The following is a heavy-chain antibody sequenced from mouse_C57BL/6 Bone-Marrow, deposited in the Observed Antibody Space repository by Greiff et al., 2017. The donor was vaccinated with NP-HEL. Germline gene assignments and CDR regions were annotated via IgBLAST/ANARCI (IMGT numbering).Heavy chain of an antibody. D-gene: IGHD2-5*01. Sequence: VQLQQPGAELVMPGASVKLSCKASGYTFTSYWMHWVKQRPGQGLEWIGEIDPSDSYPNYNQKFKGKSTLTVDKSSSTAYMQLSSLTSEDSAVYYCARSAYYSNWFFDYWGQGTTLTVSS. J-gene: IGHJ2*01. V-gene: IGHV1-69*01. CDR2: IDPSDSYP. CDR3: ARSAYYSNWFFDY. CDR1: GYTFTSYW.